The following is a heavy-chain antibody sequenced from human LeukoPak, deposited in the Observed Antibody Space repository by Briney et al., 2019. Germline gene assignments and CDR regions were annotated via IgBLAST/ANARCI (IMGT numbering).Heavy chain of an antibody. V-gene: IGHV1-8*01. CDR3: ARGRYSNYNY. CDR2: MNPNSGAT. Sequence: GASVKVSCKASGYTFTSYDFNWLRQATGQGPEWMGWMNPNSGATGYAQKFQGRVTMTRSASINTAYMELTNLRSEDTAVYYCARGRYSNYNYWGQGTLVTVSS. CDR1: GYTFTSYD. D-gene: IGHD4-11*01. J-gene: IGHJ4*02.